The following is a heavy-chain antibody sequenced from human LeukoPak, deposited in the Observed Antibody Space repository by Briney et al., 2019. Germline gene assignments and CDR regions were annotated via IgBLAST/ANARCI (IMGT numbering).Heavy chain of an antibody. V-gene: IGHV1-2*02. CDR2: INPNTGGT. CDR3: ARERESGRSDAFDL. D-gene: IGHD3-10*01. Sequence: ASVKVSCKTSGYIFTGYYIHWGRQAPGQGLKWLGWINPNTGGTNYAQDFQGRVTMTRDTYVTTAYMELRSLRSDDTAVYFCARERESGRSDAFDLWGQGTMVTVSS. CDR1: GYIFTGYY. J-gene: IGHJ3*01.